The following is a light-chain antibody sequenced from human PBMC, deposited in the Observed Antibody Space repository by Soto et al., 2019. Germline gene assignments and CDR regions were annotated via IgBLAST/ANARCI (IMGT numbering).Light chain of an antibody. Sequence: DIVMTQSPLSLPVTPGEPASISCRSSQSLLHSNGYNYLDWYLQKPGQSPQLLIYLGSNRASGVPDRFSGSGSGTDFTLKISRVEAEDAGVFYCMQALQTPITFGQGTRLEIK. CDR2: LGS. CDR1: QSLLHSNGYNY. J-gene: IGKJ5*01. V-gene: IGKV2-28*01. CDR3: MQALQTPIT.